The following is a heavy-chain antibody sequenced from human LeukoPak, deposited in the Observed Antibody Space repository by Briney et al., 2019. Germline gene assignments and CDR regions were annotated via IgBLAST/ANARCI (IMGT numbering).Heavy chain of an antibody. D-gene: IGHD1-7*01. V-gene: IGHV3-15*04. J-gene: IGHJ6*02. CDR2: TVSEIDGGTT. Sequence: GGSLRLSCSASGFTFSSYAMHWVRQVPGKGLEWVGQTVSEIDGGTTDYATPVKGRFTISRDDSKSTLYLQMNSLKIEDTAVYYCTTDEDWNYARKDVWGQGATVIVSS. CDR1: GFTFSSYA. CDR3: TTDEDWNYARKDV.